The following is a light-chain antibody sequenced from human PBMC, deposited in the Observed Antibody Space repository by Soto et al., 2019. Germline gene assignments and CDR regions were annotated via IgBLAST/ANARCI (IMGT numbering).Light chain of an antibody. CDR1: QSVSYY. CDR3: QQYGSSPST. CDR2: GSS. Sequence: DIVMTQSPDSLAVSLGERATLSCRASQSVSYYLAWYQQRPGQAPRLLMYGSSGRATGTPDRFSGSGSGTDFTLTISRLEPEDFAVYYCQQYGSSPSTFGQGTKVDIK. J-gene: IGKJ2*01. V-gene: IGKV3-20*01.